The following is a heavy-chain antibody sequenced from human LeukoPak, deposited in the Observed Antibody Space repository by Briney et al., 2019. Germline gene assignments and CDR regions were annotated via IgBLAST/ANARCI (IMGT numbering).Heavy chain of an antibody. Sequence: GGSLRLSCAASKFSFSNYEMNWVRQAPGKGPEWIAYIDNAGGDIYYAECVKGRFNISRENAKNSLYLQMNSLRVEDTAVYYCAREEKYSGSEFYYYYMDVWGKGTTVTVSS. J-gene: IGHJ6*03. CDR3: AREEKYSGSEFYYYYMDV. V-gene: IGHV3-48*03. CDR1: KFSFSNYE. CDR2: IDNAGGDI. D-gene: IGHD5-12*01.